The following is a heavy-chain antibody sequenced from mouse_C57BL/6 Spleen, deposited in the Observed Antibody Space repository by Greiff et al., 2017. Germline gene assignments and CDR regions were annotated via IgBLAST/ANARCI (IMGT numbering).Heavy chain of an antibody. D-gene: IGHD2-3*01. CDR1: GFTFSDYG. J-gene: IGHJ2*01. CDR3: ARNYDGYLHFDY. V-gene: IGHV5-17*01. Sequence: DVMLVESGGGLVKPGGSLKLSCAASGFTFSDYGMHWVRQAPEKGLEWVAYISSGSSTIYYADTVKGRFTICRDNAKNTLFLQMTSLRSEDTAMYYCARNYDGYLHFDYWGQGTTLTVSS. CDR2: ISSGSSTI.